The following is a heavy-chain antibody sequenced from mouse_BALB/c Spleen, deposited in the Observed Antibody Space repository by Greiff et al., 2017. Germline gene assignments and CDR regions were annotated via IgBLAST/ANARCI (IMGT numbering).Heavy chain of an antibody. CDR1: GYTFTSYW. J-gene: IGHJ4*01. CDR3: ANILGAMDY. Sequence: QVQLKQPGAELVKPGASVKLSCKASGYTFTSYWMHWVKQRPGQGLEWIGEINPSNGRTNYNEKFKSKATLTVDKSSSTAYMQLSSLTSEDSAVYYCANILGAMDYWGQGTSVTVSS. D-gene: IGHD4-1*01. V-gene: IGHV1S81*02. CDR2: INPSNGRT.